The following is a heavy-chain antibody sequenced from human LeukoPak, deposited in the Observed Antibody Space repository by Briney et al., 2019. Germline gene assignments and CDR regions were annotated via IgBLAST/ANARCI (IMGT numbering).Heavy chain of an antibody. J-gene: IGHJ4*02. CDR2: IFYSGTT. V-gene: IGHV4-59*08. Sequence: PSETLSLTCTVSGGSISSYYWSWIRQPPGQGQERIGFIFYSGTTNYNPSLKSRVTISVDTSKNQFSLKLSSVTAADTAVYYCARVDYGDYVGYWGKGTLVTVSS. D-gene: IGHD4-17*01. CDR1: GGSISSYY. CDR3: ARVDYGDYVGY.